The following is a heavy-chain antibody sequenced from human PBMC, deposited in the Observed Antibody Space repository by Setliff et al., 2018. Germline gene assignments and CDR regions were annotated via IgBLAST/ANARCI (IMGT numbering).Heavy chain of an antibody. CDR1: GYTFTGYY. D-gene: IGHD6-13*01. CDR3: ARDSYSSSWYGASYYFDH. Sequence: ASVKVSCKASGYTFTGYYMHWVRQAPGQGLEWMGWINPNSGGTNYAQKFQGWVTMTRDTSISTAYMELSRLRSDDTAVYYCARDSYSSSWYGASYYFDHWGQGTLVTVSS. V-gene: IGHV1-2*04. J-gene: IGHJ4*02. CDR2: INPNSGGT.